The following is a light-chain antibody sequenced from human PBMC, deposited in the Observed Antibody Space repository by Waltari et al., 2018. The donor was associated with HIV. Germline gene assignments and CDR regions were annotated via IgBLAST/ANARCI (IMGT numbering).Light chain of an antibody. J-gene: IGLJ1*01. Sequence: SYVLTQPPSVSVAPGKTARLTCGGDNIGSKSVHWYQQQPGRAPVLVIVYDNDRPSGIPERFSGSNSGNTATLTISRVEAGDEADYFCQVWDRSSDQYVFGPGTRVAVL. V-gene: IGLV3-21*01. CDR1: NIGSKS. CDR2: YDN. CDR3: QVWDRSSDQYV.